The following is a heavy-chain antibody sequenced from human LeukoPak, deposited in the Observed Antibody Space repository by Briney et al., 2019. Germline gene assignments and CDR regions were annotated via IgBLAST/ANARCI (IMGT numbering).Heavy chain of an antibody. CDR2: IRYDGSNK. Sequence: GGSLRLSCAASGFTFSSYGMHWVRQAPGKGLEWVAFIRYDGSNKYYADSVKGRFTISRDNSKNTLYLQMNSLRAEDTAVYYCARALSYDSSGYYVQENAFDIWGQGTMVTVSS. D-gene: IGHD3-22*01. CDR1: GFTFSSYG. V-gene: IGHV3-30*02. CDR3: ARALSYDSSGYYVQENAFDI. J-gene: IGHJ3*02.